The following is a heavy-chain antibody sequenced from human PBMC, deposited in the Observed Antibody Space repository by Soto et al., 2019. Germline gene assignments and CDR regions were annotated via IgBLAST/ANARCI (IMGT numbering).Heavy chain of an antibody. CDR3: ARHAIAGEMGYFDY. CDR1: GGSLCSYF. D-gene: IGHD2-21*01. CDR2: IYYSGST. Sequence: PLHTLSVTWTSSGGSLCSYFLILIRQPPGKGLEWIGYIYYSGSTNYNSSLKSRVTISVDTSKNQFSLKLSSVTAADTAVYYCARHAIAGEMGYFDYWGQGTLVTVSS. J-gene: IGHJ4*02. V-gene: IGHV4-59*08.